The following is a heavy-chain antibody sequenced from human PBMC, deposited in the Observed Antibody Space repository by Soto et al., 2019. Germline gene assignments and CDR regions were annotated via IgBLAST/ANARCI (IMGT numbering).Heavy chain of an antibody. D-gene: IGHD3-3*01. CDR3: TGTTSYYDFWRGYSSWFDP. CDR2: IYYSGST. CDR1: GGSISSGDYY. Sequence: PSETLSLTCTVSGGSISSGDYYWSWIRQAPGKGLEWIGYIYYSGSTYYTTALKSRFTIAVDTSKTQFSLKLSSVTAADTAVSYCTGTTSYYDFWRGYSSWFDPWGQGTQVTVSS. V-gene: IGHV4-30-4*01. J-gene: IGHJ5*02.